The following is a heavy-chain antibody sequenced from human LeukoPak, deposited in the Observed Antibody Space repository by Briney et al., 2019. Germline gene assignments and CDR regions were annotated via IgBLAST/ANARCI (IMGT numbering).Heavy chain of an antibody. V-gene: IGHV4-31*03. Sequence: SETLSLTCTVSGVSISSGGYYWSWIRQHPGKGLEWIGYIYYSGSTYYNPSLKSRVTISVDTPKNQFSLKLSSVTAADTAVYYCARGEVRFLEWQRNWFDPWGQGTLVTVSS. D-gene: IGHD3-3*01. CDR1: GVSISSGGYY. J-gene: IGHJ5*02. CDR2: IYYSGST. CDR3: ARGEVRFLEWQRNWFDP.